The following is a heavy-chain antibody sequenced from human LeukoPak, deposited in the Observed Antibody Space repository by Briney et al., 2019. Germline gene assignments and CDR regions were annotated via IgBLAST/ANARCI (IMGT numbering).Heavy chain of an antibody. D-gene: IGHD3-22*01. CDR1: GYTFTRFY. CDR2: INSSGGST. J-gene: IGHJ6*02. Sequence: ASVKVSCKASGYTFTRFYIHWVRQAAGQGLEWMGIINSSGGSTNYAQRFQGRVTMTRDTSTSTVNMELSSLRSEDTAVYYCARDPYDASGDYVERYGMDVWGQGTTVTVSS. V-gene: IGHV1-46*01. CDR3: ARDPYDASGDYVERYGMDV.